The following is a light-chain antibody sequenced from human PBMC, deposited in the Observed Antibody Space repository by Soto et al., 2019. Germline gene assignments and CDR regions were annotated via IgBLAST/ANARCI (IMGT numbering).Light chain of an antibody. Sequence: EIALTQSPATLSLSPGDSATLSCRASQSLSSSLAWYQQKPGQPPRLLIYDASNRATGIPARFSGRGSGTDFTLTISSLEPEDFAIYYCQQRSNWLTFGGGTKVDIK. CDR1: QSLSSS. CDR2: DAS. CDR3: QQRSNWLT. V-gene: IGKV3-11*01. J-gene: IGKJ4*01.